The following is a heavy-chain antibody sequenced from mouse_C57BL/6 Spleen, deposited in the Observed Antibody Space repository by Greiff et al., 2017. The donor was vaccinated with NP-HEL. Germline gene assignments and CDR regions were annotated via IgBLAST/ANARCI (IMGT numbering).Heavy chain of an antibody. J-gene: IGHJ2*01. CDR3: ARDTTVVAGDYFDY. CDR2: ISYDGSN. Sequence: EVQLQQSGPGLVKPSQSLSLTCSVPGYSITSGYYWNWIRQFPGNKLEWMGYISYDGSNNYNPSLKNRISITRDTSKNQFFLKLNSVTTEDTATYYCARDTTVVAGDYFDYWGQGTTLTVSS. D-gene: IGHD1-1*01. CDR1: GYSITSGYY. V-gene: IGHV3-6*01.